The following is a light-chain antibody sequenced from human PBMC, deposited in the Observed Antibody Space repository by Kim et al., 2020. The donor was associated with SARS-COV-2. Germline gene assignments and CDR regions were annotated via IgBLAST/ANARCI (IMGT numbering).Light chain of an antibody. CDR1: RSDVGAYNY. Sequence: GHAVTISCTGTRSDVGAYNYVSWYQQHPSKAPKLMIYDVTKRPSGVSDRFSGSKSGNTASLTISGLQAEDEADYYCSSYTSSTTLVFGGGTQLTVL. J-gene: IGLJ3*02. CDR2: DVT. CDR3: SSYTSSTTLV. V-gene: IGLV2-14*04.